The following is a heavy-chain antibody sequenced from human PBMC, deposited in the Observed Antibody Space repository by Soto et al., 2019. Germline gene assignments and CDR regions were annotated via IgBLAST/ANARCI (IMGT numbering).Heavy chain of an antibody. D-gene: IGHD1-26*01. CDR3: ARDPGGRFDS. Sequence: SETLSLTCSVSGGSMSNHYWSCIRQSPGRGLEWIGHIYYSGSTNYNPSLSGRITISVGSSKKQFSLRLTSVTPADTAVYFCARDPGGRFDSWGQGTLVTVSS. V-gene: IGHV4-59*11. CDR1: GGSMSNHY. CDR2: IYYSGST. J-gene: IGHJ4*02.